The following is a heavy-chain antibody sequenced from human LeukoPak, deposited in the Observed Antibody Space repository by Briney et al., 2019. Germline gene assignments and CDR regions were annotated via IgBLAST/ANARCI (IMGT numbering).Heavy chain of an antibody. CDR1: GFSFSSYA. Sequence: GSLRLSCAASGFSFSSYAMHWVRQAPGKGLEWVAVISYDGDSNNKYYADSAKGRFTISRDNSKNTLYLQMNSLRAEDTAVYYCATDVTMVRGVLDYWGRGTLVTVSP. D-gene: IGHD3-10*01. J-gene: IGHJ4*02. V-gene: IGHV3-30-3*01. CDR2: ISYDGDSNNK. CDR3: ATDVTMVRGVLDY.